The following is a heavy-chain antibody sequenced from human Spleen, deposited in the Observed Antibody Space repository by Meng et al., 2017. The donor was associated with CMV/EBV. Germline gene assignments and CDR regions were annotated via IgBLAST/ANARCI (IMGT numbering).Heavy chain of an antibody. CDR2: TYHRSEWYN. CDR1: ADVPSNSAA. Sequence: ADVPSNSAAWHWIRQSPSRGLEWLGKTYHRSEWYNDYAVSVKSRVTINPDTSKNQISLQLKSVTPEDTAVYYCARVSGGYHYGTFDYWGQGTLVTVSS. V-gene: IGHV6-1*01. J-gene: IGHJ4*02. D-gene: IGHD5-18*01. CDR3: ARVSGGYHYGTFDY.